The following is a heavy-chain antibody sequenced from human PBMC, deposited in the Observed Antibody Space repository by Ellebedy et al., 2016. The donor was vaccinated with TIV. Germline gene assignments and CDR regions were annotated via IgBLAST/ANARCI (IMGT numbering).Heavy chain of an antibody. Sequence: ASVKVSCKASGYTFTGYYMHWVRQAPGQGLEWMGWINPNSGGTNYAQKFQSRVTMTRDTSTSTAYMELSSLRSDDTAVYYCARGPYGGISVWYFDVWGRGTLVTISS. J-gene: IGHJ2*01. D-gene: IGHD4-23*01. CDR1: GYTFTGYY. V-gene: IGHV1-2*02. CDR2: INPNSGGT. CDR3: ARGPYGGISVWYFDV.